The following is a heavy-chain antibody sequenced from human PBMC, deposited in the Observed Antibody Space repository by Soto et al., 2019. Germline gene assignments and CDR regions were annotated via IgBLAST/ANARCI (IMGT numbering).Heavy chain of an antibody. CDR1: GSTFSSYA. J-gene: IGHJ6*02. CDR3: AKQQGPGTPYYYAMDV. Sequence: PGGSLRLSCAASGSTFSSYAMSWVRQAPGKGLEWVSTLSGSGGSTYYAASVKGRFTISRDNSHNTVYLQMNNLRAEDTAVYYCAKQQGPGTPYYYAMDVWGQGTAVTVSS. V-gene: IGHV3-23*01. D-gene: IGHD1-1*01. CDR2: LSGSGGST.